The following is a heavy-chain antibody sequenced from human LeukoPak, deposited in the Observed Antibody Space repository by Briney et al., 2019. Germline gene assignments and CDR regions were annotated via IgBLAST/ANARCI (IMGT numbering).Heavy chain of an antibody. D-gene: IGHD1-20*01. CDR3: VRGLTGYSYFFDY. CDR2: VYYDGST. Sequence: SETLSLTCTASGDSFSSANYYWTWVRQPPGKGLEWIGYVYYDGSTYYHPSLQSRLAISVDTSKNQFSLNLTSVTAADTAVYYCVRGLTGYSYFFDYWGQGALVTVSS. J-gene: IGHJ4*02. CDR1: GDSFSSANYY. V-gene: IGHV4-30-4*08.